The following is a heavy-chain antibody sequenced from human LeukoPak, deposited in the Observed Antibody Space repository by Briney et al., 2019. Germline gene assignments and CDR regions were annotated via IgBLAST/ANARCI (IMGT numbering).Heavy chain of an antibody. J-gene: IGHJ4*02. V-gene: IGHV4-59*12. CDR3: ARSPRTKWISRSSLGY. D-gene: IGHD6-6*01. CDR1: GGSISSYY. CDR2: IYYSGST. Sequence: PSETLSLTCTVSGGSISSYYWSWIRQPPGKGLEWIGYIYYSGSTNYNPSLKSRVTISVDTSKNQFSLKLSSVTAADTAVYYCARSPRTKWISRSSLGYWGQGNLGNGSS.